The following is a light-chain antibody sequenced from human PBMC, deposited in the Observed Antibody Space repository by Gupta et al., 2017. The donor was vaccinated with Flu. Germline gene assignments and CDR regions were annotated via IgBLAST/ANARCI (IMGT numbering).Light chain of an antibody. CDR3: QQYGSSPRT. V-gene: IGKV3-20*01. Sequence: ERATLSCRASQSVRSSYLAWYQQKPGRAPRLLIYGASSSATGIPDRFSGSGSGTDFTLTISRLEAEDFAVYYCQQYGSSPRTFGQGTKVEIK. CDR1: QSVRSSY. CDR2: GAS. J-gene: IGKJ1*01.